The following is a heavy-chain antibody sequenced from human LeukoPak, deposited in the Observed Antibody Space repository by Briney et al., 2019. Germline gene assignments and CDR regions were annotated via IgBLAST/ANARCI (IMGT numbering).Heavy chain of an antibody. CDR3: TLTTFGVVYYFDY. Sequence: GGSLRLSCATSGFTFSSYAMHWVRQAPGKGLEWVALISYDGINKYYADSVKGRFIISRDNSKNTLYLQLNSLRLEDTAVYYCTLTTFGVVYYFDYWGQGTLVTVSS. CDR2: ISYDGINK. CDR1: GFTFSSYA. J-gene: IGHJ4*02. V-gene: IGHV3-30*04. D-gene: IGHD1/OR15-1a*01.